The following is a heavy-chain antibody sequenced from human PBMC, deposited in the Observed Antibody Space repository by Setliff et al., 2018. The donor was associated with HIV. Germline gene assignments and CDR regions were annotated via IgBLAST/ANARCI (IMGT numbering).Heavy chain of an antibody. V-gene: IGHV4-61*02. D-gene: IGHD3-10*01. Sequence: SETLSLTCAVSGGSFSSATYSWIWIRQPAGKGLEYIGLIYTSGNTRYNPSLKSRLSISVDTSKNQISLKLSSVTAADTAVYYCARLVEVRGAANDYFDCWGQGTLVTVSS. CDR3: ARLVEVRGAANDYFDC. J-gene: IGHJ4*02. CDR1: GGSFSSATYS. CDR2: IYTSGNT.